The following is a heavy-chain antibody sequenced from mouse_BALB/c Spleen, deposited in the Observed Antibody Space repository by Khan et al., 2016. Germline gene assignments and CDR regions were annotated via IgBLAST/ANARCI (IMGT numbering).Heavy chain of an antibody. J-gene: IGHJ3*01. CDR1: GYTFTDYA. CDR3: ARQDDGYYGFAY. D-gene: IGHD2-3*01. Sequence: QVQLKQSGAELVRPGVSVKISCKGSGYTFTDYAMHWVKQSHAKSLEWIGVISTYYGDASYNQKFKGKATMTVDKSSSTAYMELARLTSEDSAIYYCARQDDGYYGFAYWGQGTLVTVSA. CDR2: ISTYYGDA. V-gene: IGHV1S137*01.